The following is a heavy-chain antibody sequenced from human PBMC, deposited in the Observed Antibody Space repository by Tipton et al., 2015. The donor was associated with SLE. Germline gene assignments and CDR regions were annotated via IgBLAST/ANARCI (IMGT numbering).Heavy chain of an antibody. J-gene: IGHJ4*02. CDR2: IYYSGST. CDR3: ARFCSYYGSGRRYFDY. V-gene: IGHV4-39*07. Sequence: GLVKPSETLSLTCTVSGGSISSSSYYWGWIRQPPGKGLEWIGSIYYSGSTYYNPSLKSRVTISVDTSKNQFSLKLSSVTAADTAVYYCARFCSYYGSGRRYFDYWGQGTLVTVSS. D-gene: IGHD3-10*01. CDR1: GGSISSSSYY.